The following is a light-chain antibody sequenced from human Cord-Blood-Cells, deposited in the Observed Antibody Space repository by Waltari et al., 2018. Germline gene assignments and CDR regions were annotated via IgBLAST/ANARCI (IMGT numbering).Light chain of an antibody. CDR1: QSISSW. CDR2: GAS. J-gene: IGKJ1*01. CDR3: QQYNSYSWT. V-gene: IGKV1-5*01. Sequence: DIQLTQSPSTLSASVGDTVTITCRGSQSISSWLAWYQQKPGKAPKLLIYGASSLESGGPSRVSGSGSWTEFTLTISSLQPDGFATYYFQQYNSYSWTFGQGTKVEIK.